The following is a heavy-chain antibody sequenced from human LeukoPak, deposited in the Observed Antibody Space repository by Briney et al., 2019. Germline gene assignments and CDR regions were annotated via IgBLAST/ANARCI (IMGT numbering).Heavy chain of an antibody. Sequence: ASVTVSCLASGYTLTNYGISWVRQAPGQGREWMGWISAYNGNTNYAQKLQGRVTMTNYTSTRTAYMALRRLRSDDTVVYYCARDNLHYAILTGYYKEPGYYYYYGMDVWGQGTTVTVSS. CDR1: GYTLTNYG. CDR2: ISAYNGNT. J-gene: IGHJ6*02. V-gene: IGHV1-18*01. CDR3: ARDNLHYAILTGYYKEPGYYYYYGMDV. D-gene: IGHD3-9*01.